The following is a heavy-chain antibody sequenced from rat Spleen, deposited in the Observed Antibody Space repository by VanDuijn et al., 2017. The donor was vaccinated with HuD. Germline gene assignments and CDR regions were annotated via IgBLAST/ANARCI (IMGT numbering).Heavy chain of an antibody. CDR2: ISNGGNNA. J-gene: IGHJ2*01. D-gene: IGHD1-9*01. CDR3: VRHGYTRYYFDY. CDR1: GFTFSDFY. V-gene: IGHV5-25*01. Sequence: EVKLVESGGGLVQPGRSLKLSCAASGFTFSDFYMTWVRQAPTKGLEWVATISNGGNNAYYRSSVKGRFTISRDDAKSTLYLQMDSLRSEDTATYYCVRHGYTRYYFDYWGQGVMVTVSS.